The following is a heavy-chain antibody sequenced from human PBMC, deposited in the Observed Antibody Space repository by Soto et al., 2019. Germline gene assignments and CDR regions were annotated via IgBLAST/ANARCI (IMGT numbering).Heavy chain of an antibody. D-gene: IGHD3-16*01. CDR2: IKRDGSEQ. Sequence: EVQLVESGGGLVQPGGSLRLSCAASGFTFSDYWISWVRQAPGKGLEWVANIKRDGSEQQYGHSVKGRFTISRDNAQNSVYLQMNSLGAEDTAAYFCARDGLGGYFDQWGQGTLVTVSS. CDR1: GFTFSDYW. J-gene: IGHJ4*02. CDR3: ARDGLGGYFDQ. V-gene: IGHV3-7*01.